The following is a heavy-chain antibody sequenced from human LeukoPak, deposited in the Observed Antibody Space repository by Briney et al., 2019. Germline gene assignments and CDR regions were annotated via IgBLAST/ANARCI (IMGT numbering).Heavy chain of an antibody. D-gene: IGHD2-21*02. CDR2: ISYDGSNK. V-gene: IGHV3-30*03. Sequence: GGSLRLSCAASGFTFSSYSMNWVRQAPGKGLEWVAVISYDGSNKYYADSVKGRFTISRDNSKNTLYLQMNSLRAEDTAVYYCARPLTVVTHTTDYWGQGTLVTVSS. CDR3: ARPLTVVTHTTDY. J-gene: IGHJ4*02. CDR1: GFTFSSYS.